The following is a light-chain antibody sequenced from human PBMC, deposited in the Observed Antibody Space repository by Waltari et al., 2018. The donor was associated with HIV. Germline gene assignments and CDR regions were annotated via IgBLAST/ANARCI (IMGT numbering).Light chain of an antibody. Sequence: QSALTQPASGSGSPGQSITPPCPGTRSDVGGSDFVSWYQQHPGKAPQLMIFDVSNRPSGVSDRFAGSKSGNTASLTISGLQPEDEADYYCGSYTNSGTYVFGTGTKVTVL. CDR2: DVS. V-gene: IGLV2-14*03. CDR1: RSDVGGSDF. J-gene: IGLJ1*01. CDR3: GSYTNSGTYV.